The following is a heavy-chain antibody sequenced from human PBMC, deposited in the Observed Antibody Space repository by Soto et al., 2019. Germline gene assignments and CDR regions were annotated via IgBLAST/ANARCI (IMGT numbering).Heavy chain of an antibody. Sequence: EVQLVESGGGLVQPGGSLRLSCAASGFTFSSYWMHWVRQSPGKGLVWVSQIDSDGRSTTYADTVKGRFTVSRDNAKNKFFLQMNSLRAEDTAVYYCVRDYDSSGFYSGHWGQGTLVTVSS. J-gene: IGHJ4*02. V-gene: IGHV3-74*03. CDR3: VRDYDSSGFYSGH. D-gene: IGHD3-22*01. CDR2: IDSDGRST. CDR1: GFTFSSYW.